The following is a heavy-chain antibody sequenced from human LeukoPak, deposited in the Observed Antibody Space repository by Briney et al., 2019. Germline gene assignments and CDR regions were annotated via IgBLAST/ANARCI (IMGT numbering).Heavy chain of an antibody. Sequence: GGSLRLSCAASGFIFSSYRMNWVRQAPGKGLQWVSSISSSGSYIHYADSVKGRFTISRDNAKNSLYLQMNSLRAEDTAFYYCARDRLAVAGRGDYFDYWGQGTLVTVSS. V-gene: IGHV3-21*04. CDR1: GFIFSSYR. CDR3: ARDRLAVAGRGDYFDY. D-gene: IGHD6-19*01. J-gene: IGHJ4*02. CDR2: ISSSGSYI.